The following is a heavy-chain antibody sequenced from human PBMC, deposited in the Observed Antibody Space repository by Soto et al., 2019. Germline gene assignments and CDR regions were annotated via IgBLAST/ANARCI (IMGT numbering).Heavy chain of an antibody. V-gene: IGHV1-46*01. CDR2: INPSGGST. J-gene: IGHJ6*02. D-gene: IGHD2-15*01. CDR1: GYTFTSYY. Sequence: ASVKVSCKASGYTFTSYYMHWVRQAPGQGLEWMGIINPSGGSTSYAQKFQGRVTMTRDTSTSTVYMELSSLRSEDTAVYYCARERAVVAATYYYYYGVDVWGQGTTVTVSS. CDR3: ARERAVVAATYYYYYGVDV.